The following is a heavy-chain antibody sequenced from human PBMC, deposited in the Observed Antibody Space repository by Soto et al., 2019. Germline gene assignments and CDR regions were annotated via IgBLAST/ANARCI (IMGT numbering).Heavy chain of an antibody. CDR1: GYTFTGYY. Sequence: ASVKVSCKASGYTFTGYYMHWVRQAPGQGLEWMGWINPNSGGTNYAQKFQGRVTMTRDTSISTAYMELSRLRSDDTAVYYCARDTGDGSGYYYFDYWGQGTLVTVSS. CDR3: ARDTGDGSGYYYFDY. J-gene: IGHJ4*02. D-gene: IGHD3-22*01. V-gene: IGHV1-2*02. CDR2: INPNSGGT.